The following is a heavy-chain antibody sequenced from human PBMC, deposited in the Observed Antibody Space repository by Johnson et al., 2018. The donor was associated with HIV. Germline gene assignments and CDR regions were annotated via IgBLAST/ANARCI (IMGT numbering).Heavy chain of an antibody. J-gene: IGHJ3*02. Sequence: QVQVVESGGGVVQPGRSLRLSCAASGFTFSSYGMHWVRQAPGKGLEWVAFIRYDGSNKYYADSVKGRFTISRDNSKNTLYLQMNSLGDEDTAVYYCAKEMRSLAYYYDSSGYNAFDIWGQGTMVTVSS. D-gene: IGHD3-22*01. V-gene: IGHV3-30*02. CDR1: GFTFSSYG. CDR3: AKEMRSLAYYYDSSGYNAFDI. CDR2: IRYDGSNK.